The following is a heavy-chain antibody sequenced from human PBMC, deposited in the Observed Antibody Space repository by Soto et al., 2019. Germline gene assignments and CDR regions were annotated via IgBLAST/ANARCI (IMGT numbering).Heavy chain of an antibody. CDR2: INHSGST. CDR1: VGSFSGYT. V-gene: IGHV4-34*01. D-gene: IGHD1-1*01. Sequence: PSETLSPTSPSYVGSFSGYTWGWIRQPPGKGLEWIGEINHSGSTNYNPSLKSRVTISVDTSKNQFSLKLSSVTAADTAVYYCARGGTSHYYYYMDVWVKGTTVT. J-gene: IGHJ6*03. CDR3: ARGGTSHYYYYMDV.